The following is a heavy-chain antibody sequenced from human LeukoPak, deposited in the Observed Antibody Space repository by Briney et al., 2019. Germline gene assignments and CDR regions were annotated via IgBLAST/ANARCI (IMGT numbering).Heavy chain of an antibody. D-gene: IGHD6-19*01. Sequence: PGGSLRLSCAASGFTFSSYGMSWVRQAPGKGLEWVSAITATSSSTHDADSVQGRFTISRDNSKNTLYLQMNSLRAEDTAVYYCAKDRAGSGWYYFDYWGQGTLVTVS. CDR3: AKDRAGSGWYYFDY. J-gene: IGHJ4*02. CDR1: GFTFSSYG. CDR2: ITATSSST. V-gene: IGHV3-23*01.